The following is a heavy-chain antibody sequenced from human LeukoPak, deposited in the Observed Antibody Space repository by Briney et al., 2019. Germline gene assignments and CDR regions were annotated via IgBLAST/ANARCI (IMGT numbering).Heavy chain of an antibody. D-gene: IGHD2-21*01. V-gene: IGHV3-33*01. CDR2: ILSDGSKE. J-gene: IGHJ4*02. CDR1: GFTFSSYG. CDR3: ARVGGAGGFGG. Sequence: GGSLRLSCAASGFTFSSYGMHWVRQAPGKGLEWVAVILSDGSKEFYTDSVKGRFTISRDNSKNTLYLQMNSLRAEDTAVYYCARVGGAGGFGGWGQGTLVTVSS.